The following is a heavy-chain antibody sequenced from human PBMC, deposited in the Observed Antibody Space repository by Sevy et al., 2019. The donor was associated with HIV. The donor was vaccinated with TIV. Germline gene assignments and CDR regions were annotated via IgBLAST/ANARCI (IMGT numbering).Heavy chain of an antibody. Sequence: GVSLRLSCAAPGFTFSSYAVSWVRQAPGKGPEWVSAVSASGISTYYADSVKGRFTISRDNSKNTVYLQMNSLRAEDTAVYYCAKGHSSGWYDFFDFWGQGTLVTVSS. CDR3: AKGHSSGWYDFFDF. J-gene: IGHJ4*02. D-gene: IGHD6-19*01. V-gene: IGHV3-23*01. CDR1: GFTFSSYA. CDR2: VSASGIST.